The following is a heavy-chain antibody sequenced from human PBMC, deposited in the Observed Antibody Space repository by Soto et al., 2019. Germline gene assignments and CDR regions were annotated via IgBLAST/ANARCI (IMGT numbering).Heavy chain of an antibody. CDR2: IYYGGRS. Sequence: QVQLQESGPGLVKPSQTLSLTCTVSGDSISNGGYYWSWIRLHPGKGLEWIGYIYYGGRSYYNPSLKSRITMSVDTSKNQISLNLSSVTAADTAIYYCAKMLNYWGPGALVTVSS. CDR1: GDSISNGGYY. V-gene: IGHV4-31*03. J-gene: IGHJ4*02. D-gene: IGHD2-8*01. CDR3: AKMLNY.